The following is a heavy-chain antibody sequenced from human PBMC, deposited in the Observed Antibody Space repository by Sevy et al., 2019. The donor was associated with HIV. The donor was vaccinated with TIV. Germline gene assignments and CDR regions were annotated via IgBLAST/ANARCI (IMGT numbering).Heavy chain of an antibody. J-gene: IGHJ6*03. CDR3: VKESYFSYYMDV. CDR2: INWNSATT. CDR1: GFTFDDYS. V-gene: IGHV3-43*01. Sequence: GGSLRLSCAASGFTFDDYSMHWVRQVPGKGLQWVSFINWNSATTYYADSVKGRFTISRDNIKNSLYLQMNRLTSEDTALYVCVKESYFSYYMDVWGKGTTVTVSS.